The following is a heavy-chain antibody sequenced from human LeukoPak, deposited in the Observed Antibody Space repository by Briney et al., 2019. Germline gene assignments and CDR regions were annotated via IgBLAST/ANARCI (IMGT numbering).Heavy chain of an antibody. V-gene: IGHV3-21*01. CDR3: ARDPEMATTLLDD. CDR2: ISSSSSYI. CDR1: GFTFSSYS. D-gene: IGHD5-24*01. J-gene: IGHJ4*02. Sequence: GGSLRLSCAASGFTFSSYSMNWVRQAPGKGLEWVSSISSSSSYIYYADSVKGRFTISRDNAKNSLYLQMNSLRAEDTAVYYCARDPEMATTLLDDWGQGTLVTVSS.